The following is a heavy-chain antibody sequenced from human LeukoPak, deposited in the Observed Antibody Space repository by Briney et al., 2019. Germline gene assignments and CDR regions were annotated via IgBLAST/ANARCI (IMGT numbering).Heavy chain of an antibody. CDR3: ARRFYYDISGYSSWAFDI. CDR1: GGSFSGYY. Sequence: SETLSLTCAVYGGSFSGYYWSWIRQPPGKGLEWIGEINHSGSTNYNPSLKSRVTISVDTSKNQFSLKLSSVTAADTAVYYCARRFYYDISGYSSWAFDIWGQGTMVTVSS. J-gene: IGHJ3*02. V-gene: IGHV4-34*01. D-gene: IGHD3-22*01. CDR2: INHSGST.